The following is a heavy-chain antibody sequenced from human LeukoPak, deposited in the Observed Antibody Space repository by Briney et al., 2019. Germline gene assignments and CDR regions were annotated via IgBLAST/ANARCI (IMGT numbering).Heavy chain of an antibody. V-gene: IGHV1-46*01. Sequence: GASVEVSCKASGYTFTSYYMHWVRQAPGQGLEWMGIINPSGGSTSYAQKFQGRVTMTRDTSTSTVYMELSSLRSEDTAVYYCARDHLPVVTAIRSHYFDYWGQGTLVTVSS. CDR2: INPSGGST. D-gene: IGHD2-21*02. J-gene: IGHJ4*02. CDR1: GYTFTSYY. CDR3: ARDHLPVVTAIRSHYFDY.